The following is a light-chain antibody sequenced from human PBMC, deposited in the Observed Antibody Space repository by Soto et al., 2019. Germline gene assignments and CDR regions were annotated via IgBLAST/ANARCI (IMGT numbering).Light chain of an antibody. CDR3: QTWVTGIYA. CDR1: SGHSSYA. J-gene: IGLJ1*01. Sequence: QLVLTQSPSASASLGASVKLTCTLSSGHSSYAIAWHQQQPEKGPRYLMKLNSDGSHSKGDGIPDRFSGSSSGAERYLTISSLQSEDEADYYCQTWVTGIYAFGTGTKLTVL. V-gene: IGLV4-69*01. CDR2: LNSDGSH.